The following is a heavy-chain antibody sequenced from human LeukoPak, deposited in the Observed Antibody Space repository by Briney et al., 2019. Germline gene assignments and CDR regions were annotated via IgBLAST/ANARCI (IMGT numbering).Heavy chain of an antibody. CDR1: GGSFSGYY. V-gene: IGHV4-34*01. J-gene: IGHJ6*02. D-gene: IGHD3-10*01. CDR2: INHSGST. Sequence: SETLSLTCAVYGGSFSGYYWSWIRQPPGKGLEWIGEINHSGSTNYNPPLKSRVTISVDKSKNQFSLKLSSVTAADTAVYYCARNPRGRFPYEAGYYGMDVWGQGTTVTVSS. CDR3: ARNPRGRFPYEAGYYGMDV.